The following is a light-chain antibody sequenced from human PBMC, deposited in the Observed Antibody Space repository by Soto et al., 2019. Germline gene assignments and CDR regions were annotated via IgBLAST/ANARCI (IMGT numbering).Light chain of an antibody. Sequence: QSALTQPPSASGSPGQSVTISCTGTSSDVGGYNYVSWYQQHPGKAPKLMISEVSKRPSGVHDRFSGSQSGNTASLTVSGLQAEDEADYYCSSFAGNNNLVFGGGSKLTV. J-gene: IGLJ2*01. CDR2: EVS. CDR3: SSFAGNNNLV. V-gene: IGLV2-8*01. CDR1: SSDVGGYNY.